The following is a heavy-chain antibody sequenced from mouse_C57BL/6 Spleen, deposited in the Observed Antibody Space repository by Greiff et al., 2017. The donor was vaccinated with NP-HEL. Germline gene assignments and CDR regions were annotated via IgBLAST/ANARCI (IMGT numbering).Heavy chain of an antibody. CDR2: IDPEDGET. Sequence: VQLKQSGAELVKPGASVKLSCTASGFNIKDYYMHWVKQRTEQGLEWIGRIDPEDGETKYAPKFQGKATITADTSSNTAYLQLSSLTSEDTAVYYCASPFITTVVARDYWGQGTTLTVSS. D-gene: IGHD1-1*01. V-gene: IGHV14-2*01. CDR3: ASPFITTVVARDY. J-gene: IGHJ2*01. CDR1: GFNIKDYY.